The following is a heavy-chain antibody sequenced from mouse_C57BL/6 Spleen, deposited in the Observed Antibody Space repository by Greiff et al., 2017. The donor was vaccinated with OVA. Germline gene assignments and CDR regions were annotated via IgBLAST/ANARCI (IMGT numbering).Heavy chain of an antibody. CDR2: ISSGGSYT. CDR3: ARQGVRGYFDY. D-gene: IGHD2-14*01. Sequence: EVQLVESGGDLVKPGGSLKLSCAASGFTFSSYGMSWVRQTPDKRLEWVATISSGGSYTYYPDSVKGRFTISRDNAKNTLYLQMSSLKSEDTAMYYCARQGVRGYFDYWGQGTTLTVSS. CDR1: GFTFSSYG. V-gene: IGHV5-6*01. J-gene: IGHJ2*01.